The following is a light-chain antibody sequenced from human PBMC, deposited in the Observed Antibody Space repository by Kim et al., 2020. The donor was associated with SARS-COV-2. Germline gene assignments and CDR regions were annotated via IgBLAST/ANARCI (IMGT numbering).Light chain of an antibody. CDR1: QDISSW. J-gene: IGKJ4*01. Sequence: ACVGDRVTITCRASQDISSWLGWYQQKPGKAPKVLIYEASNLQSGVPSRFSGSGSGTDFTLTINSLQPEDFVTYYCQQTHSFPLTFGGGTKVDIK. CDR3: QQTHSFPLT. CDR2: EAS. V-gene: IGKV1D-12*01.